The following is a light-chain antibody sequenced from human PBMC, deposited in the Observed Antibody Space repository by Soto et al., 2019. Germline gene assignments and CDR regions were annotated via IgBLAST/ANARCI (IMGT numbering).Light chain of an antibody. CDR1: QSVSSN. Sequence: EIVMTQSPATLSVSPGERATLSCRSSQSVSSNLAWYQQKPGQAPRLLIYGASTRATGIPDRFSGSGSETDVTLTISKRAHEDFAVYYWQQHETVMTIGQGTRLEIK. V-gene: IGKV3D-15*01. CDR2: GAS. J-gene: IGKJ5*01. CDR3: QQHETVMT.